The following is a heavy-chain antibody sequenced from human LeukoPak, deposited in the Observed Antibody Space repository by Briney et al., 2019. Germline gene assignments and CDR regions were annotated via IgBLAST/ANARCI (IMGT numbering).Heavy chain of an antibody. Sequence: GGSLRLSCAASGFTFSSYAMSWVRQAPGKGLEWVAVISYDGSNKYYADSVKGRFTISRDNSKNTLYLQMNSLRAEDTAVYYCASWGSSSYFDYWGQGTLVTVSS. CDR1: GFTFSSYA. J-gene: IGHJ4*02. V-gene: IGHV3-30*01. CDR2: ISYDGSNK. D-gene: IGHD6-6*01. CDR3: ASWGSSSYFDY.